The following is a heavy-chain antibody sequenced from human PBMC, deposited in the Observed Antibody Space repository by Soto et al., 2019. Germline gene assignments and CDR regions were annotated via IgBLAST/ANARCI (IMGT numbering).Heavy chain of an antibody. CDR2: IYYSGST. D-gene: IGHD3-10*01. Sequence: PSETLSLTCTVSGGSISSSSYHWGWIRQPPGKGLEWIGSIYYSGSTYYNPSLKSRVTISVDTSKNQFSLKLSSVTAADTAVYYCARELFGRSVWFDPRGQGTLVTVSS. CDR3: ARELFGRSVWFDP. J-gene: IGHJ5*02. CDR1: GGSISSSSYH. V-gene: IGHV4-39*07.